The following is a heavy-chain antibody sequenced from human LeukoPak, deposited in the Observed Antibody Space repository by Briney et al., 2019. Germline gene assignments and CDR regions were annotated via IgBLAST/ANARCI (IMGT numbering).Heavy chain of an antibody. D-gene: IGHD2-15*01. CDR3: AKAPLGYCSGGSCSYFDY. CDR1: GFTFSSYG. Sequence: GGSLRLSCAASGFTFSSYGTHWVRQAPGKGLEWVAVISYDGSNKYYADSVKGRFTISRDNSKNTLYLQMNSLRAEDTAVYYCAKAPLGYCSGGSCSYFDYWGQGTLVTVSS. CDR2: ISYDGSNK. V-gene: IGHV3-30*18. J-gene: IGHJ4*02.